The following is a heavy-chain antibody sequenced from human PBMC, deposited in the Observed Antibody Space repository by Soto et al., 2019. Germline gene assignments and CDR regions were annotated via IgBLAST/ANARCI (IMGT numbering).Heavy chain of an antibody. CDR1: GGSISSYY. V-gene: IGHV4-59*08. Sequence: SETLSLTCTVSGGSISSYYGSWIRQPPGKGLEWIGYIYYSGSTNYNPSLKSRVTISVDTSKNQFSLKLSSVTAADTAVYYCARHRRYQLLSWFDPWGQGTLVTVSS. CDR3: ARHRRYQLLSWFDP. CDR2: IYYSGST. J-gene: IGHJ5*02. D-gene: IGHD2-2*01.